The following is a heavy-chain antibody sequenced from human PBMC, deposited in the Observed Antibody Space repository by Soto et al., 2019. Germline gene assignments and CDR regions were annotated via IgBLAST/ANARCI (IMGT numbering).Heavy chain of an antibody. CDR3: ARGRASGSYYLLDY. CDR1: GDTFTTYD. J-gene: IGHJ4*02. D-gene: IGHD3-10*01. CDR2: INPNSGNI. V-gene: IGHV1-8*01. Sequence: XSVKVSCKASGDTFTTYDINWVRQATGHGLEWMGWINPNSGNIVYAQRFQGRVTMTRDTAIRTAYMEVSSLRSDDTAVYYCARGRASGSYYLLDYWGQGTLVTVSS.